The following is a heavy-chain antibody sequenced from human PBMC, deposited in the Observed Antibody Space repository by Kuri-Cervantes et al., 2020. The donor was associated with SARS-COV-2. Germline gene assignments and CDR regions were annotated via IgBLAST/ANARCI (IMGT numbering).Heavy chain of an antibody. V-gene: IGHV1-46*01. CDR1: GGTFSSYA. Sequence: ASVKVSCKASGGTFSSYAISWVRQAPGQGLEWMGIINPSGGSTSYAQKFQGRVTMTRDTSTSTVYMELSSLRSEDTAVYYCARVQNQIVPDYWGQGTLVTVSS. CDR2: INPSGGST. J-gene: IGHJ4*02. CDR3: ARVQNQIVPDY. D-gene: IGHD1-26*01.